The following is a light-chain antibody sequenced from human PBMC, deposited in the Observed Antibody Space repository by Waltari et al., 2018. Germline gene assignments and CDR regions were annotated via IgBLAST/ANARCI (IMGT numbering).Light chain of an antibody. Sequence: DIQMTQSPSFLSAFVGERVTITCRASQSIRSYVNWYQQKAGKAPQLLIYGASSLQSGVPSRFSGSGSGTDLTLTIRSLQPEDFATYYCQQSLNTPRTFGQGTKVEMK. CDR1: QSIRSY. CDR3: QQSLNTPRT. V-gene: IGKV1-39*01. CDR2: GAS. J-gene: IGKJ1*01.